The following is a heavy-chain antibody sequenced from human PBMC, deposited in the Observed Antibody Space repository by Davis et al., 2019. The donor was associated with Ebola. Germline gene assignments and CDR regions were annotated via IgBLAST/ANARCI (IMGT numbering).Heavy chain of an antibody. V-gene: IGHV3-23*01. D-gene: IGHD2-15*01. CDR3: TKGQSSVSDAGFDF. J-gene: IGHJ4*02. CDR2: ISGSGGAT. CDR1: GSIFSDYS. Sequence: GGSLRLSCAASGSIFSDYSLHWVRQAPGKGLEWVTGISGSGGATLYADSVKGRFTIARDNSQNTLYLEMNGLRAEDTGVFYCTKGQSSVSDAGFDFWGQGTQVAVSS.